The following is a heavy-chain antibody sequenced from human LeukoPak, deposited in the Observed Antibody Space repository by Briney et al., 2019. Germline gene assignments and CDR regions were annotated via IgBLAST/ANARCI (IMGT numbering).Heavy chain of an antibody. Sequence: GGSLRLSCAASGFTFSSYAMSWVRQAPGKGLEWVSAISGSGGSTYYADSVKGRFTISRDNAKNTLYLQMNSLRAEDTAVYYCARDVDGDYMIDYWGQGTLVTVSS. CDR2: ISGSGGST. J-gene: IGHJ4*02. CDR1: GFTFSSYA. V-gene: IGHV3-23*01. D-gene: IGHD4-17*01. CDR3: ARDVDGDYMIDY.